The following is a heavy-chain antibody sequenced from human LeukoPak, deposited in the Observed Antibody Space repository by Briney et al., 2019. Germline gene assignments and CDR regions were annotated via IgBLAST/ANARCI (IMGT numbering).Heavy chain of an antibody. Sequence: SGPTLVKPTQTLTLTCTFSGFSLSTSGVGVGWIRQPPGKALEWLALIYWDDDKRYSPSLKSRLTITKDTSKNQVVLTMTNMDPVDTATYFCAHRLGHQLGFEYWGQGTLVTVSS. CDR1: GFSLSTSGVG. D-gene: IGHD6-13*01. CDR3: AHRLGHQLGFEY. J-gene: IGHJ4*02. V-gene: IGHV2-5*02. CDR2: IYWDDDK.